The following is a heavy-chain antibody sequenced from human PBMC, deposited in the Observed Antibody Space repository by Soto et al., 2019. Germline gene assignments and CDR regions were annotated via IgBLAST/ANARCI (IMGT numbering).Heavy chain of an antibody. V-gene: IGHV4-39*01. Sequence: SETLSLTCTVSGGSISSRSYYWGWIRQPPGKGLEWIGSIYYSGSTYYNPSLKSRVTISVDTSKNQFSLKLSSVTAADTAVYYCARLGVYYGSGSNPSYYFDYWGQGTLVTVSS. J-gene: IGHJ4*02. D-gene: IGHD3-10*01. CDR1: GGSISSRSYY. CDR2: IYYSGST. CDR3: ARLGVYYGSGSNPSYYFDY.